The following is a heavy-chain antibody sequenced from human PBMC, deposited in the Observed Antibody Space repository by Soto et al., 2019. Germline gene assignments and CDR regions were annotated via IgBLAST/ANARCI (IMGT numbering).Heavy chain of an antibody. CDR2: ISYDGSNK. D-gene: IGHD5-12*01. CDR1: GFTFSSYA. CDR3: ARDLGSGYEGSSDY. V-gene: IGHV3-30-3*01. Sequence: GSLRLSCAASGFTFSSYAMHWVRQAPGKGLEWVAVISYDGSNKYYADSVKGRFTISRDNSKNTLYLQMNSLRAEDTAVYYCARDLGSGYEGSSDYWGQGTLVTVSS. J-gene: IGHJ4*02.